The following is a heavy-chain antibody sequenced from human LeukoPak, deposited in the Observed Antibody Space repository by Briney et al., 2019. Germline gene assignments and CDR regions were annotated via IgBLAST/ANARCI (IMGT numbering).Heavy chain of an antibody. V-gene: IGHV5-51*01. CDR3: ARLYCSGGSCYSSWFDP. CDR1: GYSFTSYW. J-gene: IGHJ5*02. Sequence: GEALKISWKGAGYSFTSYWISWVRPMPGKGLGLGGIIYPGDSDTRYSPSCQGQVTISADKSISTAYLQWSSLKASHTAMYYCARLYCSGGSCYSSWFDPWGQGTLVTVSS. D-gene: IGHD2-15*01. CDR2: IYPGDSDT.